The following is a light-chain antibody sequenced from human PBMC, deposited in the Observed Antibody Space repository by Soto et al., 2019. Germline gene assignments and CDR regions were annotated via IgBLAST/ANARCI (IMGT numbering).Light chain of an antibody. CDR3: MQALHTPQT. CDR1: QSLLHRDGYNY. J-gene: IGKJ1*01. V-gene: IGKV2-28*01. Sequence: DIVMTQSPLSLPVTPGEPASISCRSSQSLLHRDGYNYLDWYLQKPGQSPQLLIYLGSNRASGVTDRFSGSGSGTDFTLKISRVEPEDLGVYYCMQALHTPQTFGQGTKVEIK. CDR2: LGS.